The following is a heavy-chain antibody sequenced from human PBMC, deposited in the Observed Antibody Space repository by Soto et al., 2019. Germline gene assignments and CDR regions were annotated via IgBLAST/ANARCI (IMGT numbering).Heavy chain of an antibody. D-gene: IGHD3-3*01. J-gene: IGHJ6*02. Sequence: GGSLRLSCAASGFTFSSYGMHWVRQAPGKGLEWVAVIWYDGSNKYYADSVKGRFTISRDNSKNTLYLQMNSLRAEDTAVYYCARMFPRESYYDFRSGYPGGMDVWGQGTTVTVSS. CDR2: IWYDGSNK. V-gene: IGHV3-33*01. CDR1: GFTFSSYG. CDR3: ARMFPRESYYDFRSGYPGGMDV.